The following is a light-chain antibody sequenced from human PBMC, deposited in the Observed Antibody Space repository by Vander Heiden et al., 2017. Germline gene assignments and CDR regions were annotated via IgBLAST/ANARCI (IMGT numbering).Light chain of an antibody. J-gene: IGLJ2*01. V-gene: IGLV3-1*01. CDR3: QAWDSSTVV. Sequence: SCELTQPPSVSVSPGQTASITCSGDKLGDKYACWYQQKPGQSPVLVIYQDSKRALGNPERFSGSNPGNTANMTVSGTQDKDEADYYCQAWDSSTVVFGGGTKLTVL. CDR1: KLGDKY. CDR2: QDS.